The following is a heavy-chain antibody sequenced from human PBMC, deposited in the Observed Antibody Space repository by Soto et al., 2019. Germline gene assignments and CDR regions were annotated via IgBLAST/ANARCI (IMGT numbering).Heavy chain of an antibody. Sequence: NPSETLSLTCTVSGGSISSGGYYWSWIRQHPGKGLEWIGYIYYSGSTYYNPSLKSRVTISVDTSKNQFSLKLSSVTAADTAVYYCARAYTIFEHWYFDLWGRGTLVTVSS. CDR1: GGSISSGGYY. V-gene: IGHV4-31*03. D-gene: IGHD3-3*01. J-gene: IGHJ2*01. CDR3: ARAYTIFEHWYFDL. CDR2: IYYSGST.